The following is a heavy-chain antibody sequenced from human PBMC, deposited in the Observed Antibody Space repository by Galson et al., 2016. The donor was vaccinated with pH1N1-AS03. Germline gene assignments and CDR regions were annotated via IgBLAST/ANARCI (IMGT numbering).Heavy chain of an antibody. CDR3: ARVWGAAAGYFDY. V-gene: IGHV2-70*20. CDR1: GFSLTSPGVC. D-gene: IGHD6-13*01. CDR2: IDSDDDK. J-gene: IGHJ4*02. Sequence: PALVKPTQTLTLTCSFSGFSLTSPGVCVTWVRQPPGKALEWLATIDSDDDKYYTTSLKTRLTISKDTSKNQVVLTMTNMDPMDTATYYCARVWGAAAGYFDYWGPGNLVVVSS.